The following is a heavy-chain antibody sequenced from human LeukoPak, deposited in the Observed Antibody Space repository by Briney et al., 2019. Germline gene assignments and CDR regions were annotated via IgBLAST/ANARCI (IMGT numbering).Heavy chain of an antibody. D-gene: IGHD6-13*01. Sequence: GGSLRLSCAASGFTFSDYYMSWIRQAPGKGLEWVSYISSSGGTIYYADSVKGRFTISRDNAKNSLYLQMNSLRAEDTAVYYCARASGIAAAGTSPTDVWGQGTLVTVSS. J-gene: IGHJ4*02. CDR2: ISSSGGTI. V-gene: IGHV3-11*04. CDR3: ARASGIAAAGTSPTDV. CDR1: GFTFSDYY.